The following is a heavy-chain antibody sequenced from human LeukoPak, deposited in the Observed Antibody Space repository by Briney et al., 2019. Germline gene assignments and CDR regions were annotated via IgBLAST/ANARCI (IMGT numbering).Heavy chain of an antibody. CDR3: ARDRYYYDSSVDYYFDY. CDR1: GFTFSDYY. D-gene: IGHD3-22*01. V-gene: IGHV3-11*01. Sequence: GGSLRLSCAASGFTFSDYYMSWIRQAPGKGLEWVSYISSSGSTIYYADSVKGRFTISRDNAKISLYLQMNSLRAEDTAVYYCARDRYYYDSSVDYYFDYWGQGTLVTVSS. J-gene: IGHJ4*02. CDR2: ISSSGSTI.